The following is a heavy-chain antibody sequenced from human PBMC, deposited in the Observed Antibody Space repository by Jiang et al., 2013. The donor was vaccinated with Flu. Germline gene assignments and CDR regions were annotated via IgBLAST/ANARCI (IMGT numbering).Heavy chain of an antibody. J-gene: IGHJ6*03. V-gene: IGHV1-69*01. CDR2: IIPKFATA. Sequence: EVKKPGSSVRVSCKASGGTFNSYAINWVRQAPGQGLEWMGRIIPKFATADSAEKFQGRLTITADESTSTAYMELSSLRSEDTAVYYCARGPSSSWGYYYHYMDVWGKGTTVTVSS. CDR1: GGTFNSYA. D-gene: IGHD6-13*01. CDR3: ARGPSSSWGYYYHYMDV.